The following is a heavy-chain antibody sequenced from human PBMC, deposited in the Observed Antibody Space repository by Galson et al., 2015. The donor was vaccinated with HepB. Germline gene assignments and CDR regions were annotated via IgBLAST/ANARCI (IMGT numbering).Heavy chain of an antibody. CDR3: ARDSPSSSPSLDY. CDR1: GGSISSSSYY. V-gene: IGHV4-39*07. D-gene: IGHD2-2*01. J-gene: IGHJ4*02. CDR2: INHSGST. Sequence: SETLSLTCTVSGGSISSSSYYWSWIRQPPGKGLEWIGEINHSGSTNYNPSLKSRVTISVDTSKNQFSLKLSSVTAADTAVYYCARDSPSSSPSLDYWGQGTLVTVSS.